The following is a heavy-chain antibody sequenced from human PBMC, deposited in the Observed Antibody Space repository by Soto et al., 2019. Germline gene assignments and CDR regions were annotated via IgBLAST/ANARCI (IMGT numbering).Heavy chain of an antibody. J-gene: IGHJ4*02. V-gene: IGHV4-59*01. D-gene: IGHD3-9*01. CDR1: GGSISVYY. Sequence: PSETLSLPCPISGGSISVYYWSWIRQSPGQGLEWIGYIYDSGSPYYNPSLKTRVTISADTSKNQISLKLTSATAADTAVYFCARGVGSSPPRYWGRGTLVTAPQ. CDR2: IYDSGSP. CDR3: ARGVGSSPPRY.